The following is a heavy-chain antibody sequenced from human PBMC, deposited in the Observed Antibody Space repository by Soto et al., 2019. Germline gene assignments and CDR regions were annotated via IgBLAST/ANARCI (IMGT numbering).Heavy chain of an antibody. CDR1: GFTFTSSA. D-gene: IGHD6-13*01. CDR2: IVVGSGNT. J-gene: IGHJ4*02. Sequence: SVKVSCKASGFTFTSSAVQWVRQARGQRLEWIGWIVVGSGNTNYAQKFQERVTITRDMSTSTAYMELSSLRSEDTAVYYCAAEDSSSSRPPFYWGQGTLVTSPQ. V-gene: IGHV1-58*01. CDR3: AAEDSSSSRPPFY.